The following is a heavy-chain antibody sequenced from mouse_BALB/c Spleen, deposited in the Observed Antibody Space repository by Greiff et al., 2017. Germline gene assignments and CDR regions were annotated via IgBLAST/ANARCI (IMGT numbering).Heavy chain of an antibody. V-gene: IGHV5-6-3*01. J-gene: IGHJ4*01. Sequence: EVKVVESGGGLVQPGGSLKLSCAASGFTFSSYGMSWVRQTPDKRLELVATINSNGGSTYYPDSVKGRFTISRDNAKNTLYLQMSSLKSEDTAMYYCARVGNYPFYYAMDYWGQGTSVTVSS. CDR3: ARVGNYPFYYAMDY. CDR1: GFTFSSYG. D-gene: IGHD2-1*01. CDR2: INSNGGST.